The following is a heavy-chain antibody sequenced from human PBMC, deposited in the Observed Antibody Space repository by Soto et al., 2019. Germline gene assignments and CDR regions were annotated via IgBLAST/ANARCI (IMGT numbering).Heavy chain of an antibody. D-gene: IGHD3-9*01. V-gene: IGHV3-15*01. CDR3: TTHSRLYDILTGYSYYYYYYMDV. J-gene: IGHJ6*03. Sequence: GGSLRLSCAASGFTFSNAWMSWVRQAPGKGLEWVGRIKSKTDGGTTDYAAPVKGRFTISRDDSKNTLYLQMNSLKTEDTAVYYCTTHSRLYDILTGYSYYYYYYMDVWGKGTTVTVSS. CDR1: GFTFSNAW. CDR2: IKSKTDGGTT.